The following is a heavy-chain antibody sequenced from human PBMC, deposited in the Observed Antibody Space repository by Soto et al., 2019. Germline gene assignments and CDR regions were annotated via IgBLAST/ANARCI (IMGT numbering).Heavy chain of an antibody. CDR2: IYYSGDS. CDR3: ARITCGSLRCYVAAGNWFDP. J-gene: IGHJ5*02. CDR1: GGSINSHY. D-gene: IGHD2-2*01. Sequence: QVHLQESGPGLVRPSETLSLTCSVSGGSINSHYWSWIRQPPGKGLEYIGHIYYSGDSDSNSSLKSRVTMSVETSKNQFSLRLASVTAADTAVYFCARITCGSLRCYVAAGNWFDPWGQGILVTVSS. V-gene: IGHV4-59*11.